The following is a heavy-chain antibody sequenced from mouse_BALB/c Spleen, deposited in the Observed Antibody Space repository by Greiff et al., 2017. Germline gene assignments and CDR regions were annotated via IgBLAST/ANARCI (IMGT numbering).Heavy chain of an antibody. V-gene: IGHV1-34*01. D-gene: IGHD2-10*02. J-gene: IGHJ1*01. CDR2: IYPYNGGT. Sequence: EVQLQQSGAELVKPGASVKLSCKASGYTFTDYNMHWVKQSHGKSLEWIGYIYPYNGGTGYNQKFKSKATLTVDNSSSTAYMELRSLTSEDSAVYYCARSGVWSWYFDVWGAGTTVTVSS. CDR1: GYTFTDYN. CDR3: ARSGVWSWYFDV.